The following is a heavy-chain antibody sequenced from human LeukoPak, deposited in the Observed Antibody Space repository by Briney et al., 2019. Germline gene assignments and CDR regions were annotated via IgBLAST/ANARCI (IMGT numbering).Heavy chain of an antibody. Sequence: GESLNISCKGFGYSFTSYWIGWVGQMPGKGLEWMGIIYPGDSDTRYSPSFQGQVTISADKSISTAYLQWSSLKASDTAMYYCARQPNDYASRYGMDVWGQGTTVTVSS. CDR1: GYSFTSYW. J-gene: IGHJ6*02. D-gene: IGHD4-17*01. V-gene: IGHV5-51*01. CDR3: ARQPNDYASRYGMDV. CDR2: IYPGDSDT.